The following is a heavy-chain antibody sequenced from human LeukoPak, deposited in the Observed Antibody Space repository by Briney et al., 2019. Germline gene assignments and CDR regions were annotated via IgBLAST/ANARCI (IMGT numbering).Heavy chain of an antibody. V-gene: IGHV5-51*01. Sequence: GESLKISCKGFGYSFTSYWIGWVRQMPGEGLECMGIIYPGDSDTRYSPSFQGQVTISADKSISTAYLQWSSLKASDTAMYYCARHETGPYFDYWGQGTLVTVSS. J-gene: IGHJ4*02. D-gene: IGHD1-1*01. CDR2: IYPGDSDT. CDR1: GYSFTSYW. CDR3: ARHETGPYFDY.